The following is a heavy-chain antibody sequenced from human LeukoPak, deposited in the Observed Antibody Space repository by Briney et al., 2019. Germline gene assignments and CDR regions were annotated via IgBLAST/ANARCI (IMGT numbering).Heavy chain of an antibody. J-gene: IGHJ6*02. CDR3: TSGGYSYGSWDYYYYGMDV. CDR2: IRSKANSYAT. CDR1: GFTFSGSA. D-gene: IGHD5-18*01. Sequence: PGGSLELSCAASGFTFSGSAMHWVRQASGKGLEWVGRIRSKANSYATAYAASVKGRFTISRDDSKNTAYLQMNSLKTEDTAVYYCTSGGYSYGSWDYYYYGMDVWGQGTTVTVSS. V-gene: IGHV3-73*01.